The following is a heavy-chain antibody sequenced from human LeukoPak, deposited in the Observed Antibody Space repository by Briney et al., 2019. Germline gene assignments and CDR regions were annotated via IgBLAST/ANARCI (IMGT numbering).Heavy chain of an antibody. CDR1: RGSISGSIRSYY. D-gene: IGHD1-26*01. CDR2: MSSSGSV. V-gene: IGHV4-4*09. CDR3: ARISLGGSGAYYFDY. Sequence: SETLSLTCTVSRGSISGSIRSYYWSWLRQPPGKGLEWIGYMSSSGSVNDNPSLRSRVTISVDTSKNQFFLNLSSVSAADTAVYYCARISLGGSGAYYFDYWGQGTLVIVSP. J-gene: IGHJ4*02.